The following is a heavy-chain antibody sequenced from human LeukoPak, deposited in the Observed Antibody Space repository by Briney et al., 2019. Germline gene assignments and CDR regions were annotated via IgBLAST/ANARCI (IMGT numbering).Heavy chain of an antibody. CDR2: IGGSGGTT. V-gene: IGHV3-23*01. J-gene: IGHJ4*02. Sequence: PGRSLRLSCAASGFTFSSYAMSWVRQAPGQGLEWVSAIGGSGGTTYYADSVKVRFTVSRDNSKNALFLQMNSLRAEDTAVYFFPEEDGIRYLDYWGQGTLVTVSS. CDR1: GFTFSSYA. CDR3: PEEDGIRYLDY. D-gene: IGHD3-9*01.